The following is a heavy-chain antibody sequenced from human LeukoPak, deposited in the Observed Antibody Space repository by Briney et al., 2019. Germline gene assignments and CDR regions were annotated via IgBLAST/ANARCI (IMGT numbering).Heavy chain of an antibody. Sequence: SETLSLTCTVSGGSISSYYWSWIRQPPGKGLEWIGYIYYSGSTNYNPSLKSRVTISVDTSKNQFSLKLSSVTAADTAVSYCARNTAMEYYYMDVWGKGTTVTVSS. J-gene: IGHJ6*03. D-gene: IGHD5-18*01. V-gene: IGHV4-59*01. CDR1: GGSISSYY. CDR3: ARNTAMEYYYMDV. CDR2: IYYSGST.